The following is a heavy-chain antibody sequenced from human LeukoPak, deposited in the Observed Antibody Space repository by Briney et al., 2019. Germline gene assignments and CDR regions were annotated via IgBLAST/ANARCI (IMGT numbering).Heavy chain of an antibody. D-gene: IGHD3-10*01. V-gene: IGHV4-4*07. Sequence: SETLSLTCTVSGVSITGHYWSWLRQPAGKGLKWIGGIYTNESTNYNPSLKNGATMSVDTYKNRFSLRLSSVTAADTAVYYCARPPYGDYFDYWGQGILVTVSS. CDR2: IYTNEST. J-gene: IGHJ4*02. CDR3: ARPPYGDYFDY. CDR1: GVSITGHY.